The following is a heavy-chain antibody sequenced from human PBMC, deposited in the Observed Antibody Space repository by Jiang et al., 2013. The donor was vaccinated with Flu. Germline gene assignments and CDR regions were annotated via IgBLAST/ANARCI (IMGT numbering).Heavy chain of an antibody. CDR3: ARDVNQLAAYYFDY. CDR1: GFTFSDYS. V-gene: IGHV3-30*03. CDR2: ISYDGDND. Sequence: GVVQPGRSLRLSCAASGFTFSDYSMHWVRQAPGKGLEWVAVISYDGDNDYYEDSVKGRFIISRDNSQNTLFLQMNSLTAGDTAVYFCARDVNQLAAYYFDYWGQGALVTVSS. J-gene: IGHJ4*02. D-gene: IGHD1-1*01.